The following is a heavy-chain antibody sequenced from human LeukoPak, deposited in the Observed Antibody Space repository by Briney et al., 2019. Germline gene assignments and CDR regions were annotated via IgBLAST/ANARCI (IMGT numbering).Heavy chain of an antibody. CDR2: TNHSEST. Sequence: PSETLSLTCAVYGGSFSGYYWSWIRQPLGKGLEWIGETNHSESTNYNPSLKSRVTISVDTSKNQFSLRLSSVTAADTAVYYCASYGDYCSWGQGTLVTVSS. J-gene: IGHJ4*02. D-gene: IGHD4-17*01. CDR1: GGSFSGYY. CDR3: ASYGDYCS. V-gene: IGHV4-34*01.